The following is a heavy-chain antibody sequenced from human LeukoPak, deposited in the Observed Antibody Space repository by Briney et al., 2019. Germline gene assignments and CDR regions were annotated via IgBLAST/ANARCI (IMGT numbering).Heavy chain of an antibody. CDR1: GGSFSGYY. Sequence: SEILSLTCAVYGGSFSGYYWSWIRQPPGKGLEWIGEINHSGSTNYNPSLKSRVTISVDTSKNQFSLKLSSVTAADTAVYYCARGSSSSWYQAFDIWGQGTMVTVSS. V-gene: IGHV4-34*01. CDR2: INHSGST. D-gene: IGHD6-13*01. CDR3: ARGSSSSWYQAFDI. J-gene: IGHJ3*02.